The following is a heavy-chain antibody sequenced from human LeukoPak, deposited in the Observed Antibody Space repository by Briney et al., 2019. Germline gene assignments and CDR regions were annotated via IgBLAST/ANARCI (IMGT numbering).Heavy chain of an antibody. J-gene: IGHJ5*02. Sequence: ASVKVSCKASGGTFSSYAISWVRQAPGQGLEWMGRIIPIFGMANYAQKFQGRVTITADKSTSTAYMELSSLRSEDTAVYYCARESYYDSSGPFDPWGQGTLVTVSS. CDR2: IIPIFGMA. CDR3: ARESYYDSSGPFDP. CDR1: GGTFSSYA. V-gene: IGHV1-69*04. D-gene: IGHD3-22*01.